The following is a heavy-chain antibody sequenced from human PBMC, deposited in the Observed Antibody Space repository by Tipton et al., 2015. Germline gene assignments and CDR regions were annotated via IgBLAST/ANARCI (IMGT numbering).Heavy chain of an antibody. CDR3: ARTKSSRSTYNWFDP. J-gene: IGHJ5*02. CDR2: ISYTGST. D-gene: IGHD6-13*01. CDR1: GGSMSRGDYY. V-gene: IGHV4-30-4*08. Sequence: TLSLTCTVSGGSMSRGDYYWSWIRQYPGKGLEWIGYISYTGSTYYNPSLKSRVTISVDTSKNQCSLKLSSVTAADTAVYYCARTKSSRSTYNWFDPWGQGTLVTVSS.